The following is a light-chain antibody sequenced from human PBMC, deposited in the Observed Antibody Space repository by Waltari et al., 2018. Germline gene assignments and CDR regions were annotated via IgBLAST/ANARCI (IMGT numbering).Light chain of an antibody. CDR3: CSYAGSYTFL. Sequence: QAALTQPRSVSGSPGQSVTISCTGTSSDIGGYNYVSWYQQHPGTAPKLMIYEVNKRPSGVSDRFSGSKSGNTASLTISGLQAEDEADYYCCSYAGSYTFLFGGGTRLTVL. V-gene: IGLV2-11*01. CDR2: EVN. J-gene: IGLJ2*01. CDR1: SSDIGGYNY.